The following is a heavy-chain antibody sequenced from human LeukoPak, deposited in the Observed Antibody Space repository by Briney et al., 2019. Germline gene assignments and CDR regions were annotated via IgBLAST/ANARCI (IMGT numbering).Heavy chain of an antibody. D-gene: IGHD3-9*01. CDR3: ARHYYDILTGQSDAFDI. CDR2: ISGSGGST. J-gene: IGHJ3*02. Sequence: GGSLRLSCAASGFTFSSYGMSWVRQAPGKGLEWVSAISGSGGSTYYADSVKGRFTISRDNAKNSLYLQMNSLRAEDTAVYYCARHYYDILTGQSDAFDIWGQGTMVTVSS. V-gene: IGHV3-23*01. CDR1: GFTFSSYG.